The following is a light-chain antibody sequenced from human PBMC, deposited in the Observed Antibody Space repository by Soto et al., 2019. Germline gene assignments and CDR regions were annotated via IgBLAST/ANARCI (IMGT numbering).Light chain of an antibody. J-gene: IGLJ1*01. V-gene: IGLV2-14*03. Sequence: QSALTQPASVAGSPGQSITISRTGTSSDVGGYNYVSWYQHHPGKDPKLMIYDVSHRPSRVSNRFSGSKSGNTASLTISGLQPEDEADYYCSSYTTGNTRQIVFGTGTKVTVL. CDR2: DVS. CDR3: SSYTTGNTRQIV. CDR1: SSDVGGYNY.